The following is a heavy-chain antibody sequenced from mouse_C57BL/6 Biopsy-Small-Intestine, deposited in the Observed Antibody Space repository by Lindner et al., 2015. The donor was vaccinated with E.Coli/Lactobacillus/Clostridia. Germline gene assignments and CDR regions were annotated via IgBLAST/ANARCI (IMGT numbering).Heavy chain of an antibody. CDR3: AILYGLPLGRSLDY. V-gene: IGHV1-81*01. CDR1: GGTFSSYA. J-gene: IGHJ4*01. Sequence: SVKVSCKASGGTFSSYAISWVRQAPGQGLEWMGGIIPIFGTANYPQKFQGRVTISADDSTSTANMELSSLRSEDTAVYFCAILYGLPLGRSLDYWGQGTLVTVSS. D-gene: IGHD2-4*01. CDR2: IIPIFGTA.